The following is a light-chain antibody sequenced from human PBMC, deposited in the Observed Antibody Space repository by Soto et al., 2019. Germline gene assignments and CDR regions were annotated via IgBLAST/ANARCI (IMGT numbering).Light chain of an antibody. Sequence: EIVMTQSPDTLSLSPGEGATLSCRVSQSIRSNLPWYQQRPGQAPRLLMYGASTRADGIPARFTGSGSGTEFTLTISSLQSEDFAVYYCQQYHIWPPWTSGQGTKVELQ. CDR1: QSIRSN. V-gene: IGKV3-15*01. J-gene: IGKJ1*01. CDR3: QQYHIWPPWT. CDR2: GAS.